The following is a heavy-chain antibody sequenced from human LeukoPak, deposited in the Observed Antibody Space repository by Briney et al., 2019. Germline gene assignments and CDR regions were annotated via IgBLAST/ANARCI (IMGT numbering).Heavy chain of an antibody. CDR2: VNPDSGGT. D-gene: IGHD3-10*01. V-gene: IGHV1-2*02. J-gene: IGHJ4*02. CDR1: GYTFTCYY. Sequence: ASVKVSCKASGYTFTCYYMHWVRQAPGQGLEWMGWVNPDSGGTIYAQNCQGRVTMTRDTSISTAYMELSSLRSDDTAVYYCARDLGDSYGSVGDFDYWGQGTLVTVSS. CDR3: ARDLGDSYGSVGDFDY.